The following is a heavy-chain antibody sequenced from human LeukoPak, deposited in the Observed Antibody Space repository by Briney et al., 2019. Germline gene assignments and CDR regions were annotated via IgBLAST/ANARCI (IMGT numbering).Heavy chain of an antibody. J-gene: IGHJ4*02. CDR1: GASMNTHY. Sequence: SETLSLTCAVSGASMNTHYWSWIRQPPGKGLEWIGYMLDTVTTKDNPSLKSRFTLSADTSKNQFSLRLTSVTAADTAVYYCATIKRGDIFGYFDFWGQGIPVTVSS. CDR2: MLDTVTT. CDR3: ATIKRGDIFGYFDF. V-gene: IGHV4-59*11. D-gene: IGHD5-18*01.